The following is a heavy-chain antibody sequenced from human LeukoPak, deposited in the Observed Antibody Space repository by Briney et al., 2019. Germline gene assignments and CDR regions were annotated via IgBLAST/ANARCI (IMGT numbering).Heavy chain of an antibody. J-gene: IGHJ4*02. Sequence: GGSLTLSCAASGFTFSSYAMHWVRHAPGRGLEYVSAISSNGGRTYYANSVKGRFTISRDNSKNTLYLQMGSLRAEDMAVYYCARVQPRYDSTWGIVDYWGQGTLVTVSS. V-gene: IGHV3-64*01. CDR1: GFTFSSYA. CDR3: ARVQPRYDSTWGIVDY. D-gene: IGHD3-22*01. CDR2: ISSNGGRT.